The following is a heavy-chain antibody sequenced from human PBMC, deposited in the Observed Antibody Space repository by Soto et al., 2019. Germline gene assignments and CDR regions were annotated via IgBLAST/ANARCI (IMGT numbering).Heavy chain of an antibody. CDR3: ARSRVDIVATIPPDY. CDR2: IYHSGST. J-gene: IGHJ4*02. Sequence: QLQLQESGSGLVKPSQTLSLTCAVSGGPISSGGYSWSWIRQPPGKGLEWIGYIYHSGSTYYNPSLKSRVTISVDRSKNQFSLKLSSVTAADTAVYYCARSRVDIVATIPPDYWGQGTLVTVSS. CDR1: GGPISSGGYS. V-gene: IGHV4-30-2*01. D-gene: IGHD5-12*01.